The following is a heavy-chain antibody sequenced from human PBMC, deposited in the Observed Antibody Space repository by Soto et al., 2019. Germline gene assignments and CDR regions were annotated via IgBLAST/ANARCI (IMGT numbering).Heavy chain of an antibody. D-gene: IGHD6-19*01. V-gene: IGHV3-23*01. CDR2: ISGSGGDA. J-gene: IGHJ4*02. Sequence: EVQLLESGGGLVQPGGSLRLSCKVSGFTFRDYAMSWVRQAPGKGLEWVSDISGSGGDARYADSVKGRFTISRDNSRDTLFLQLNRLRVDDTAVYYCGKERRGSGWSVCNFWGQGTLVTVSS. CDR3: GKERRGSGWSVCNF. CDR1: GFTFRDYA.